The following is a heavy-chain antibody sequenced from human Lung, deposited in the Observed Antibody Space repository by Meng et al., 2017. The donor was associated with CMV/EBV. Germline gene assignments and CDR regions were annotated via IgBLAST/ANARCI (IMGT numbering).Heavy chain of an antibody. J-gene: IGHJ6*02. CDR3: ARTGTSANYYYYYGMDV. Sequence: GGSLRLXCAASGFTFSDYYMSWIRQAPGKGLEWVSYISSSGSTIYYADSVKGRFTISRDNAKNSLYLQMNSLRAEDTAVYYCARTGTSANYYYYYGMDVWGQGXTVTV. CDR2: ISSSGSTI. D-gene: IGHD1/OR15-1a*01. V-gene: IGHV3-11*01. CDR1: GFTFSDYY.